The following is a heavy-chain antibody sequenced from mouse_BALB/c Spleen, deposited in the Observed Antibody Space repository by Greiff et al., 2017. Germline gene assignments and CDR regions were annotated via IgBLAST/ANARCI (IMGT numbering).Heavy chain of an antibody. CDR3: ARGSYDGYSGYFDY. D-gene: IGHD2-3*01. CDR1: GYTFTSYV. J-gene: IGHJ2*01. V-gene: IGHV1-14*01. CDR2: INPYNDGT. Sequence: EVKLVESGPELVKPGASVKMSCKASGYTFTSYVMHWVKQKPGQGLEWIGYINPYNDGTKYNEKFKGKATLTSDKSSSTAYMELSSLTSEDSAVYYCARGSYDGYSGYFDYWGQGTTLTVSS.